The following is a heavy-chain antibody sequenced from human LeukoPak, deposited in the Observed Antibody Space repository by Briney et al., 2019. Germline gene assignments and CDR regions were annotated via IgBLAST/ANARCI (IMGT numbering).Heavy chain of an antibody. V-gene: IGHV1-2*02. CDR2: INPTAGDT. CDR1: GYTFCAHY. D-gene: IGHD1-26*01. CDR3: ARGMYSSSESFDV. J-gene: IGHJ3*01. Sequence: ASVTVSFKASGYTFCAHYIHWLRQAPGQGLEYMGWINPTAGDTRFAEKSKGRVTLTRDTSSNTVYMEVTGLTFADTAVYYCARGMYSSSESFDVWGQGAMVVVSS.